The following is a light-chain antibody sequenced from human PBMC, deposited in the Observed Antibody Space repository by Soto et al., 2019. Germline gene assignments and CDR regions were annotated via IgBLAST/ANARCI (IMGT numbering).Light chain of an antibody. CDR3: QQYGSSPRT. V-gene: IGKV3-20*01. J-gene: IGKJ1*01. Sequence: EIVLTQSPGTLFLSPGEKTNLSCRASQSVNSSYLAWYQQKTSQAPRLLIYGESSRATGIPDRFSGSGSGTVFTLTISRLEPEDFAVYYCQQYGSSPRTFGQGTKVDIK. CDR1: QSVNSSY. CDR2: GES.